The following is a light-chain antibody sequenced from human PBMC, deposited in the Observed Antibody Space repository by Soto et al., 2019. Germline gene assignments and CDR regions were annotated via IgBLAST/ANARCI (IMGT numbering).Light chain of an antibody. Sequence: QSVLTQPASVSGSPGQSITISCTGTSSDVGGYNFVSWYQQHPGNPPKLMIYDVTNRPSGVSTRFSGSKSGNTASLTISGLQAEDEAEYYCSSYSSTNTLGVFGGGTQLTVL. V-gene: IGLV2-14*01. CDR2: DVT. J-gene: IGLJ2*01. CDR3: SSYSSTNTLGV. CDR1: SSDVGGYNF.